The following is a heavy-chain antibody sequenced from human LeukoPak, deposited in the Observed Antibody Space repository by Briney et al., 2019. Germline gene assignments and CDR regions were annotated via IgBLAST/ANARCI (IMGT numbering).Heavy chain of an antibody. CDR1: GYSISSCNHY. D-gene: IGHD2-15*01. V-gene: IGHV4-30-4*01. Sequence: SETLSLTCTVSGYSISSCNHYWGWIRQPPGKGLEWIGYISYSGTTYSSASLKRRVTISVDTSTNQFSLKLVSVTAADTAVYYCAREDSSHFWDYWGQGTLVTVSS. CDR3: AREDSSHFWDY. CDR2: ISYSGTT. J-gene: IGHJ4*02.